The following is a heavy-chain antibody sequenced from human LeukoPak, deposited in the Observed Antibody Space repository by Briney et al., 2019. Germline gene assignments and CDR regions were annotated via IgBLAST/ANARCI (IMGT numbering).Heavy chain of an antibody. V-gene: IGHV3-21*01. D-gene: IGHD2-2*03. CDR3: AREAVGYCSSTSCYEEVDY. J-gene: IGHJ4*02. CDR2: ISSSSSYI. CDR1: RFDFSTFE. Sequence: GGSLRLSCAASRFDFSTFEMNWVRQAPGKGLEWVSSISSSSSYIYYADSVKGRFTISRDNAKNSLYLQMNSLRAEDTAVYYCAREAVGYCSSTSCYEEVDYWGQGTLVTVSS.